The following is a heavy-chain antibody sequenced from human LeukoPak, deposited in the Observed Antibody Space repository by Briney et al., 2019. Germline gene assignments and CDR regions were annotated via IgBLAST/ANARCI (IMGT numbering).Heavy chain of an antibody. CDR3: ARRFSTMVRGVAFDY. Sequence: GESLKISCKGSGYSFTSYWIGWVRQMPGKGLEWMGIIYPGDSDTRYSPSFQGQVTISADKSISTAYLQWSSLKASDTAMYYCARRFSTMVRGVAFDYWGQGTLVTVSS. J-gene: IGHJ4*02. CDR2: IYPGDSDT. V-gene: IGHV5-51*01. D-gene: IGHD3-10*01. CDR1: GYSFTSYW.